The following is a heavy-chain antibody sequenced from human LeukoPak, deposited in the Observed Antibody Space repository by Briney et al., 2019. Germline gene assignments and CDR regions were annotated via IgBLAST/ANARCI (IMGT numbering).Heavy chain of an antibody. CDR3: VREQRGGGQQLVQY. CDR2: FNTNSGGT. Sequence: ASVTVSCKASGYTFTGYYMHWVRQAPGQGLEWMGGFNTNSGGTNYAQTFPGRVTMTRDTSISTAYMELSRLRSDDTAVYFCVREQRGGGQQLVQYWGRGTLVTVSS. D-gene: IGHD6-13*01. V-gene: IGHV1-2*02. CDR1: GYTFTGYY. J-gene: IGHJ4*02.